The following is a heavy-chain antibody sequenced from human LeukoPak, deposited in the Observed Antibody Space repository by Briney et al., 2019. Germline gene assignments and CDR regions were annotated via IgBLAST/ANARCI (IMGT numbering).Heavy chain of an antibody. CDR2: ISGSGGST. J-gene: IGHJ4*02. CDR3: AKDSYYDSSGYFVY. CDR1: GFTFSSYA. V-gene: IGHV3-23*01. Sequence: PGGSLRLSCAASGFTFSSYAMSWVRQAPGKGLEWVSAISGSGGSTYYADSVKGRFTISRDNSKNTLYLQMSSLRAEDTAVYYCAKDSYYDSSGYFVYWGQGTLVTVSS. D-gene: IGHD3-22*01.